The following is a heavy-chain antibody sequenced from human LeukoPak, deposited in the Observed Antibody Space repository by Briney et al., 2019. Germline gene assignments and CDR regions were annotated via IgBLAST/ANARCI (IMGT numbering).Heavy chain of an antibody. Sequence: GGSLRLSCAASGFTFSSYAMSWVRQAPGKGLEWVSAISGSGGSTYYADSVKGRFTISRDNPKNTLYLQMNSLRAEDTAVYYCAKDRIVSYYFDYWGQGTLVTVSS. CDR3: AKDRIVSYYFDY. J-gene: IGHJ4*02. D-gene: IGHD2-21*01. CDR1: GFTFSSYA. V-gene: IGHV3-23*01. CDR2: ISGSGGST.